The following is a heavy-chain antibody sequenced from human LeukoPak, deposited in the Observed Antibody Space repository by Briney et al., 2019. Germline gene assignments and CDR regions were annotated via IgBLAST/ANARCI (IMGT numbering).Heavy chain of an antibody. CDR3: ARQTTTYYYGSGSYYNPFDP. CDR1: GYSISSGYY. J-gene: IGHJ5*02. V-gene: IGHV4-38-2*02. Sequence: PSETLSLTCTVSGYSISSGYYWGWIRQPPGKGLEWIGSIYHSGSTYYNPSLKSRVTISVDTSKNQFSLKLSSVTAADTAVYYCARQTTTYYYGSGSYYNPFDPWGQGTLVTVSS. D-gene: IGHD3-10*01. CDR2: IYHSGST.